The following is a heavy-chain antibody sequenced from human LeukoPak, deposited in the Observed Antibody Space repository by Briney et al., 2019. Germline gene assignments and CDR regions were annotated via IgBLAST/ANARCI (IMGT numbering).Heavy chain of an antibody. CDR1: GFTFSSYG. Sequence: GGSLRLSCAASGFTFSSYGMHWVRQAPGKGLEWVAVISYDGSNKYYADSVKGRFTISRDNSKNTLYLQMNSLRAEDTAVYYCAKGTLLWFGELSHFDYWGQGTLVTVSS. V-gene: IGHV3-30*18. CDR3: AKGTLLWFGELSHFDY. J-gene: IGHJ4*02. CDR2: ISYDGSNK. D-gene: IGHD3-10*01.